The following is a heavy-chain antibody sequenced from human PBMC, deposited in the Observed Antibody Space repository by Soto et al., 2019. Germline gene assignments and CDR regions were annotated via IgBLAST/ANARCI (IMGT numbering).Heavy chain of an antibody. V-gene: IGHV1-69*06. Sequence: ASVKVSCKASRGTFSSYAISWVRQAPGQGLEWMGGIIPIFGTANYAQKFQGRVTITADKSTSTAYMELSSLRSEDTAVYYCAASRITIFEVVRSVHYYGMDVWGQGTTVTVSS. J-gene: IGHJ6*02. CDR3: AASRITIFEVVRSVHYYGMDV. CDR1: RGTFSSYA. CDR2: IIPIFGTA. D-gene: IGHD3-3*01.